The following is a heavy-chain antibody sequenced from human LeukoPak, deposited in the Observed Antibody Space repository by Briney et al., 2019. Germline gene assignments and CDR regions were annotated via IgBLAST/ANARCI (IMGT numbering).Heavy chain of an antibody. Sequence: GASLRLSCAASGFTFSSYAMSWVRQAPGKGLEWVSAISGSGGSTYYADSVKGRFTISRDNSKNTPYLQMNSLRAEDTAVYYCAKDEVGATTPYFQHWGQGTLVTVSS. CDR1: GFTFSSYA. CDR3: AKDEVGATTPYFQH. D-gene: IGHD1-26*01. J-gene: IGHJ1*01. CDR2: ISGSGGST. V-gene: IGHV3-23*01.